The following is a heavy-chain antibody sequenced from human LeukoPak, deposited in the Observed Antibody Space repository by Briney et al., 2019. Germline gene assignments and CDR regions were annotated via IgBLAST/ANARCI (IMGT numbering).Heavy chain of an antibody. J-gene: IGHJ5*02. D-gene: IGHD3-3*01. V-gene: IGHV1-46*01. CDR3: ARGKVGPEDFWSGYYTRNNWFDP. CDR1: GYTFTSYY. CDR2: INPSGGST. Sequence: ASVKVSCKASGYTFTSYYMHWVRQAPGQGLEWMGIINPSGGSTSYAQKFQGRVTMTRDTSTSTVYMELSSLRSEDTAVHYCARGKVGPEDFWSGYYTRNNWFDPWGQGTLVTVSS.